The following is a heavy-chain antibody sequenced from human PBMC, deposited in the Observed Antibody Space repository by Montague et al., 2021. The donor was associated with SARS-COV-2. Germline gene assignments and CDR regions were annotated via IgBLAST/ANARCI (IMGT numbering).Heavy chain of an antibody. D-gene: IGHD4-23*01. V-gene: IGHV2-70*01. Sequence: PALGKPTQTLTPTCTFSGFSLSTSGMCVSWIRQPPGKALEWLTLIDWDDDKYYSTSLKTRLTISKDTSKNQVVLTMTNMDPVDTATYYCARSYGTTVVTRAFDYWGQGTLVTVSS. CDR2: IDWDDDK. J-gene: IGHJ4*02. CDR3: ARSYGTTVVTRAFDY. CDR1: GFSLSTSGMC.